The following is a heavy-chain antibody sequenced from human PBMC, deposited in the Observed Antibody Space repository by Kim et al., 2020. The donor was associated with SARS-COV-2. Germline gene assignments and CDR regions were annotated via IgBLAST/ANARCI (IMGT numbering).Heavy chain of an antibody. CDR2: ITGSSSIT. D-gene: IGHD1-26*01. CDR3: ATSKVGDRTGRFDY. CDR1: GFSFRTYV. V-gene: IGHV3-23*01. J-gene: IGHJ4*02. Sequence: GGSLRLSCAASGFSFRTYVMSWVRQAPGEVLEWVSAITGSSSITWYAGSVQGRFTISRDNSKNTQYLQMSSLRAEDTAIYYCATSKVGDRTGRFDYWGRGTLVTVSS.